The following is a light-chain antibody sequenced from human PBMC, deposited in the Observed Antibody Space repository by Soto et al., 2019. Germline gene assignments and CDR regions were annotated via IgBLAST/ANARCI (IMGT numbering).Light chain of an antibody. CDR2: DAS. J-gene: IGKJ2*01. CDR1: QSIDSW. Sequence: DIQMTQSPSTLSASVGDRVTITCRASQSIDSWLAWYQYRPGKAPKLLIFDASTLESGVPSRFSGSGSGTEFSLTISSLQPADFATYYCQHYNTYPYTFGQGTKVDIK. V-gene: IGKV1-5*01. CDR3: QHYNTYPYT.